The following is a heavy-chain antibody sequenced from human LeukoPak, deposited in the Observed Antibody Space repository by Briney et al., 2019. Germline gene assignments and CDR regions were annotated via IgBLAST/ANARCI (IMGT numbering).Heavy chain of an antibody. CDR2: ISSSSSYI. Sequence: GGSLRLSCAASGFTFSSYSMNWVRQAPGKGLEWVSCISSSSSYIYYADSVKGRFTISRDNAKNTLYLQMNSLRAEDTAVYYCARRVLKFDNYYGMDVWGQGTTVTVSS. J-gene: IGHJ6*02. CDR1: GFTFSSYS. D-gene: IGHD3-9*01. V-gene: IGHV3-21*01. CDR3: ARRVLKFDNYYGMDV.